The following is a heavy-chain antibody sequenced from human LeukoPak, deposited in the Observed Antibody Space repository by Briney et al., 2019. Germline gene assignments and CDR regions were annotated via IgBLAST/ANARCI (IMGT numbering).Heavy chain of an antibody. CDR2: INHSGST. D-gene: IGHD5-18*01. CDR1: GVSISSGSNY. Sequence: SSETLSLTCRVSGVSISSGSNYWSWIRQPPGKGLEWIGQINHSGSTNYNPSLKSRVTISVDTSKNQFSLKLSSVTAADTAVYYCARGRYRFDPWGQGTLVTVSS. CDR3: ARGRYRFDP. J-gene: IGHJ5*02. V-gene: IGHV4-39*07.